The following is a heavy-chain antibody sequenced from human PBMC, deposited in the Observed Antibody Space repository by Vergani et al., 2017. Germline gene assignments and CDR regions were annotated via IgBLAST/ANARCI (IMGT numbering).Heavy chain of an antibody. CDR2: IWYDGSNK. CDR1: GFTFNHYA. V-gene: IGHV3-33*08. D-gene: IGHD3-3*01. J-gene: IGHJ6*03. Sequence: VQLLESGGDLVQPGGSLRLSCAASGFTFNHYAMNWVRQAPGKGLEWVAVIWYDGSNKYYADSVKGRFTISRDNSKNTLYLQMNSLRAEDTAVYYCARGNYDFWSGAYMDVWGKGTTVTVSS. CDR3: ARGNYDFWSGAYMDV.